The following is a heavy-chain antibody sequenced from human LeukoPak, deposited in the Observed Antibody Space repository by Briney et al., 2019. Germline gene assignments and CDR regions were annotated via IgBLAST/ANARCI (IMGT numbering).Heavy chain of an antibody. CDR2: IYYSGRT. CDR1: GGSISSGNHF. CDR3: ARRAYSSSSFDY. J-gene: IGHJ4*02. D-gene: IGHD6-6*01. V-gene: IGHV4-39*01. Sequence: PSETLSLTCTVSGGSISSGNHFWGWIRQPPGKGLEWIGIIYYSGRTYFNPSLKSRVTIPVDTSKNQFSLKLSSVTAADTAVYYCARRAYSSSSFDYWGQGNLVTVSS.